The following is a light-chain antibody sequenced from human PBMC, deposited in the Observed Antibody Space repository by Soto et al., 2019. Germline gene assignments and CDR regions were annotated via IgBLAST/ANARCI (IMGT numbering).Light chain of an antibody. J-gene: IGKJ2*01. CDR3: QHYNHWPMYT. Sequence: ELVMPQSPATLSASPGERATLSCRASQSVITNVAWYQQKPGQAPRLLIYGASTRATGIPARFSGSGSGTEFTPTISSLQSEDFAVYYCQHYNHWPMYTFGQGTKVEIK. CDR1: QSVITN. CDR2: GAS. V-gene: IGKV3-15*01.